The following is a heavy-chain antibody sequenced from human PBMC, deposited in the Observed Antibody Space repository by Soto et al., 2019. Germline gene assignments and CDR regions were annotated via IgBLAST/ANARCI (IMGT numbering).Heavy chain of an antibody. CDR2: ISGSGGST. CDR3: AKDPTPMEYDYYYGMDV. D-gene: IGHD3-10*01. V-gene: IGHV3-23*01. J-gene: IGHJ6*02. CDR1: GFTFSSYA. Sequence: PGGSLRLSCAASGFTFSSYAMSWVRQAPGKGLEWVSAISGSGGSTYYADSVKGRFTISRDNSKNTLYLQMNSLRAEDTAVYYCAKDPTPMEYDYYYGMDVWGQGTTVTVSS.